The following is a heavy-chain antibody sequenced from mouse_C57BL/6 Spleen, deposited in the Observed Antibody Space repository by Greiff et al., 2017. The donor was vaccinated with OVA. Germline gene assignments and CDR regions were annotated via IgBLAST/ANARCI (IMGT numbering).Heavy chain of an antibody. D-gene: IGHD2-5*01. CDR3: ARHRSNYDAMDY. V-gene: IGHV5-6*01. J-gene: IGHJ4*01. CDR1: GFTFSSYG. CDR2: ISSGGSYT. Sequence: DVQLVESGGDLVKPGGSLKLSCAASGFTFSSYGMSWVRQTPDKRLEWVATISSGGSYTYYPDSVKGRFTISRDNAKNTLYLQMSSLKSEDTAMYYCARHRSNYDAMDYWGQGTSVTVSS.